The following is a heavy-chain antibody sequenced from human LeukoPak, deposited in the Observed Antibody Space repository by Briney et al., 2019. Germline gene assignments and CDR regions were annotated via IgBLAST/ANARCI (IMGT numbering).Heavy chain of an antibody. V-gene: IGHV4-34*01. J-gene: IGHJ4*02. CDR2: INHSEST. CDR1: GGTFSDYY. CDR3: ARDTRSYDSSGYYFFDF. Sequence: PSETLSFTCAVHGGTFSDYYWTLLRQPPGKALEWSGEINHSESTNCNPSLKSRVTIAMGTSKKQFSMKLRSVTAADTAVYYCARDTRSYDSSGYYFFDFWGQGTLVTVSS. D-gene: IGHD3-22*01.